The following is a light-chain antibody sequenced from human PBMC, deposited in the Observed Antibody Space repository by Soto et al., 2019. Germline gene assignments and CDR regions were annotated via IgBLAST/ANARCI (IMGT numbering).Light chain of an antibody. CDR1: QSVTSY. Sequence: ELVLTQSPATLSLSPGARATLSCRASQSVTSYLAWSTQRPGQAPRRLINDASRRATGIQDRFSGSGSGTDFTLTIRRLEPEDFAVYDCQQYDNSPLFGQGTKVDI. J-gene: IGKJ1*01. V-gene: IGKV3-20*01. CDR3: QQYDNSPL. CDR2: DAS.